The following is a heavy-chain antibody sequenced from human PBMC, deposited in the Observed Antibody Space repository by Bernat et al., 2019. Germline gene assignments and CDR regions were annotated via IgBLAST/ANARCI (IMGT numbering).Heavy chain of an antibody. J-gene: IGHJ6*02. CDR2: ISYDTSDT. CDR3: AKEVVGDYYGSGGYKDV. D-gene: IGHD3-10*01. Sequence: QVQLVESGGDMVQPGRSLRLSCEASGFTFSSYAMHWVRQAPGKGLEWLAVISYDTSDTYYADSVKGRFTISRDNSKNTVYMQMNSLRAEDTAVYYCAKEVVGDYYGSGGYKDVWGQGTTVTVSS. CDR1: GFTFSSYA. V-gene: IGHV3-30*18.